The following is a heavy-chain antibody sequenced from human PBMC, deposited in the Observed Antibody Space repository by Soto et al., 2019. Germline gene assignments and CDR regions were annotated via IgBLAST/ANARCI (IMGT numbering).Heavy chain of an antibody. V-gene: IGHV3-23*01. CDR1: GFTFNSYV. Sequence: EVQLLESGGALVQPGGSLRLSCAASGFTFNSYVMTWVRQAPGEGLAWVSSISRSGRGSAYYADSVKGRFTISRDNSETTLFLQMNNLRDEDTALYYCARGRYLDSSDYWVANLPFDHWGLGTLVTVSS. CDR3: ARGRYLDSSDYWVANLPFDH. CDR2: ISRSGRGSA. J-gene: IGHJ4*02. D-gene: IGHD3-22*01.